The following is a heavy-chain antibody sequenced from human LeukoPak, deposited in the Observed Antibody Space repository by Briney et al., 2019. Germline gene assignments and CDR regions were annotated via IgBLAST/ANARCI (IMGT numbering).Heavy chain of an antibody. CDR3: ASGRGGDSSGYLPYYFDY. D-gene: IGHD3-22*01. Sequence: PGRSLRLSCAASGFTFSSYAMHWVRQAPGKGLEWVAVISYDGGNKYYADSVKGRFTISRDNSRNTLYLQMNSLRAEDTAVYYCASGRGGDSSGYLPYYFDYWGQGTLVTVSS. J-gene: IGHJ4*02. V-gene: IGHV3-30-3*01. CDR1: GFTFSSYA. CDR2: ISYDGGNK.